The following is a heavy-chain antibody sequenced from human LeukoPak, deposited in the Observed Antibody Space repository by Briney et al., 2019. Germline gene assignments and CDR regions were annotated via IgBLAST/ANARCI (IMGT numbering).Heavy chain of an antibody. CDR3: AREVVTMVRGVSGPFDY. J-gene: IGHJ4*02. D-gene: IGHD3-10*01. V-gene: IGHV1-2*02. Sequence: ASVKVSCKASGYTFTGYYMHWVRQAPGQGLEWMGWINPNSGGTNYAQKFQGRVTMTRDTSISTAYMELSRLRSDDTAVYYCAREVVTMVRGVSGPFDYLGQGTLVTVSS. CDR2: INPNSGGT. CDR1: GYTFTGYY.